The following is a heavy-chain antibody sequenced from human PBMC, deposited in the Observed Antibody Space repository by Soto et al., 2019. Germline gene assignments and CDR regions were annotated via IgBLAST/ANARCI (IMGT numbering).Heavy chain of an antibody. CDR3: AREPPVEYSISVRYYSYGMDV. J-gene: IGHJ6*02. V-gene: IGHV3-11*01. CDR2: ISSSGSTI. D-gene: IGHD6-6*01. Sequence: PGGSLRLSCAASGFTFSDYYMSWIRQAPGKGLEWVSYISSSGSTIYYADSVKGRFTISRDNAKNSLYLQMNSLRAEDTAVYYCAREPPVEYSISVRYYSYGMDVRGQGTTVTGSS. CDR1: GFTFSDYY.